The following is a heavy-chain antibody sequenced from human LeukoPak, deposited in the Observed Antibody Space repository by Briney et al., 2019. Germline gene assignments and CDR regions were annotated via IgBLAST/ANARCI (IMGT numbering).Heavy chain of an antibody. Sequence: PGGSLRLSCAASGFTFSTYWMTWVRQAPGKGLEWVANIKQDGSEKYFVDSVKGRFTISRDNAKNSLYLQMNSLRAEDTAVYYCARSRWDNGPYSDYWGQGTLVTVSS. J-gene: IGHJ4*02. D-gene: IGHD4/OR15-4a*01. V-gene: IGHV3-7*01. CDR3: ARSRWDNGPYSDY. CDR1: GFTFSTYW. CDR2: IKQDGSEK.